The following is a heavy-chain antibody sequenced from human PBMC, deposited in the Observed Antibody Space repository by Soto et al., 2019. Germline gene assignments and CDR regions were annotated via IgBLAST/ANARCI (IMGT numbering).Heavy chain of an antibody. Sequence: GHPGGSLRLSCTASGFTFGDYAMSWFRQAPGKGMEWVGFIRSKAYGGTTEYAASVKGRFTISRDDSKSIAYLQMNILKTEDTAVFYCTRDLSGWPQFYYYYGMDVWGQGTTVTVSS. D-gene: IGHD6-19*01. CDR1: GFTFGDYA. CDR3: TRDLSGWPQFYYYYGMDV. CDR2: IRSKAYGGTT. J-gene: IGHJ6*02. V-gene: IGHV3-49*03.